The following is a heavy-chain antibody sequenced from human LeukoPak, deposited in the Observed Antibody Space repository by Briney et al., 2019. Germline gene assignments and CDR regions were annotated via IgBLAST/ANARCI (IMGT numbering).Heavy chain of an antibody. J-gene: IGHJ4*02. D-gene: IGHD3-10*01. CDR3: ARAKYYYGSGSSRSPYYFDY. CDR2: INHSGST. V-gene: IGHV4-34*01. CDR1: GGSFSGYY. Sequence: MTSETLSLTCAVYGGSFSGYYWSWIRQPPGKGLEWIGEINHSGSTNCNPSLKSRVTISVDTSKNQFSLKLSSVTAADTAVYYCARAKYYYGSGSSRSPYYFDYWGQGTLVTVSS.